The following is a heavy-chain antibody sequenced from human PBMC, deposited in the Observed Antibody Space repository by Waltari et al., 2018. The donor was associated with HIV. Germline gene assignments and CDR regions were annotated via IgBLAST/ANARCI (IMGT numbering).Heavy chain of an antibody. CDR1: GDSGSSDTAA. V-gene: IGHV6-1*01. CDR3: VRDSFGFDT. J-gene: IGHJ5*02. CDR2: TYHRSEWHH. D-gene: IGHD3-3*01. Sequence: QVNLKQSGPGLVEASHSIFLSCVITGDSGSSDTAAWNGVRQSPAGGLQWLGRTYHRSEWHHDYSVSLKGRMVINLDAAKNQFSLHLSSVTPGDTATYYCVRDSFGFDTWGEGTLVNVPP.